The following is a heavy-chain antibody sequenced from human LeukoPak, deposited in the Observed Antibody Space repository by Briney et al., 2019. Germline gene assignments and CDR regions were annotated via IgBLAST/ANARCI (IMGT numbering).Heavy chain of an antibody. J-gene: IGHJ4*02. CDR1: GGSFRGYY. D-gene: IGHD3-10*01. CDR2: INHSGST. V-gene: IGHV4-34*01. Sequence: PSETLSLTCVVYGGSFRGYYWSWIRQPPGGGLEWIGEINHSGSTNYNPSLESRVTISEDTSKNQFSLKLSSVTAADTAAYYCARERGKYYYGSGGYDDRRLDHWGQGTLVTVSS. CDR3: ARERGKYYYGSGGYDDRRLDH.